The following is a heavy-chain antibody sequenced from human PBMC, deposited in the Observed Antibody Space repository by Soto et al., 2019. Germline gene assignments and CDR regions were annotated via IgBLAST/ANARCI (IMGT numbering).Heavy chain of an antibody. CDR2: ITSGSSFI. CDR3: TRSQRNGAMDV. Sequence: EAHLVESGGGLVKPGGSLRVSCVASTFTINTYSLNWVRQAPGKGLEWVSSITSGSSFIDYADSVKGRFTISRDDAKNSLFLQMSSLAADDTAVYYFTRSQRNGAMDVWGQGTTVTVSS. V-gene: IGHV3-21*01. CDR1: TFTINTYS. D-gene: IGHD2-8*01. J-gene: IGHJ6*02.